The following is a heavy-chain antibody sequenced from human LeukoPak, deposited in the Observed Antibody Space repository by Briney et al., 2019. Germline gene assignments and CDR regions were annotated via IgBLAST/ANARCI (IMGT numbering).Heavy chain of an antibody. CDR2: IYYSGST. V-gene: IGHV4-39*01. D-gene: IGHD3-16*02. CDR3: ARHVHDYIWGSYRHGRYDY. Sequence: SETLSLTCTVSGGSISSSSYYWGWIRQPPGTGLEWIGSIYYSGSTYYNPSLKSRVTISVDTSKNQFSLKLSSVTAADTAVYYCARHVHDYIWGSYRHGRYDYWGQGTLVTVSS. J-gene: IGHJ4*02. CDR1: GGSISSSSYY.